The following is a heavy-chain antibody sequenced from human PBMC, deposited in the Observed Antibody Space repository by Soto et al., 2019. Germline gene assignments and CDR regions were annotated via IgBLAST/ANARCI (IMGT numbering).Heavy chain of an antibody. CDR1: LIAFSSYA. D-gene: IGHD3-3*01. V-gene: IGHV3-33*08. Sequence: LRLSCSASLIAFSSYAMQWVSQGPFKALEWLGGIXYDGSNKDYAYSAKDRFRLSRDNSKNTLYLQTKSLRAEDTAVYYCARGPKAALRFLEWSQYEYGMDVWGQGTTVTVSS. CDR2: IXYDGSNK. J-gene: IGHJ6*02. CDR3: ARGPKAALRFLEWSQYEYGMDV.